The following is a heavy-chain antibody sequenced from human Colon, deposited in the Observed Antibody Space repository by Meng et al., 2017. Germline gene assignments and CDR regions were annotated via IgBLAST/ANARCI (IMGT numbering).Heavy chain of an antibody. Sequence: GGSLRPSCAASGFTFSSYEMNWVRQAPGKGLEWVSYISSSASTIDYADSVKGRFTISRDNAKKSLYLQMNSLRAEDTAVYYCARGSSGNYYNYYGMDVWGPGTTVTVSS. CDR3: ARGSSGNYYNYYGMDV. CDR1: GFTFSSYE. J-gene: IGHJ6*02. D-gene: IGHD1-26*01. CDR2: ISSSASTI. V-gene: IGHV3-48*03.